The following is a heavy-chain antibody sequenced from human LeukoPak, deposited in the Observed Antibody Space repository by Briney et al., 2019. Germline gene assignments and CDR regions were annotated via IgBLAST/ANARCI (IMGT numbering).Heavy chain of an antibody. Sequence: SETLSLTCTVSGDSISSYYWSWVRQAAGKGLEWIGRVYTSGTTKYNSSLKSRVTISVDKSKNQFSLKLTSVTAADTAVYYCASGGHDIQYYFQYWGQGTLVTVSS. CDR1: GDSISSYY. CDR3: ASGGHDIQYYFQY. D-gene: IGHD5-12*01. V-gene: IGHV4-4*07. J-gene: IGHJ4*02. CDR2: VYTSGTT.